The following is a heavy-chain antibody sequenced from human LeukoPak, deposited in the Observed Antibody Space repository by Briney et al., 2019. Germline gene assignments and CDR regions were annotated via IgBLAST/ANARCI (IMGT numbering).Heavy chain of an antibody. D-gene: IGHD1-7*01. CDR1: GFTVSSNY. J-gene: IGHJ6*03. CDR3: ARERTELYYYYYYMDV. CDR2: IYSGGST. V-gene: IGHV3-66*02. Sequence: GSLRLSCAASGFTVSSNYMSWVRQAPGKGLEWVSVIYSGGSTYYADSVKGRFTISRDNSKNTLYLQMNSLRAEDTAVYYCARERTELYYYYYYMDVWGKGTTVTVSS.